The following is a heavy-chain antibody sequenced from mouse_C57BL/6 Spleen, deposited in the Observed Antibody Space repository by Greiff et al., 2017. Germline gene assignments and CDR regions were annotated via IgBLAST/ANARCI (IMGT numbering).Heavy chain of an antibody. D-gene: IGHD4-1*01. Sequence: VKLMESGAELVKPGASVKISCKASGYAFSSYWMNWVKQRPGKGLEWIGQIYPGDGDTNYNGKFKGKATLTADKSSSTAYMQLSSLTSEDSAVYFCARPLTGTGYWYFDVWGTGTTVTVSS. V-gene: IGHV1-80*01. CDR1: GYAFSSYW. CDR3: ARPLTGTGYWYFDV. CDR2: IYPGDGDT. J-gene: IGHJ1*03.